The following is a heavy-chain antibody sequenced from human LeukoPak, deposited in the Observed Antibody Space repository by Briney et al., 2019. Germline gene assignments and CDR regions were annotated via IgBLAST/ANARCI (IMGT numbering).Heavy chain of an antibody. V-gene: IGHV1-2*02. D-gene: IGHD3-22*01. J-gene: IGHJ6*02. CDR1: GYTFSDSY. Sequence: ASVKVSCKASGYTFSDSYMHWVRQAPGQGLEWMGWINPNSGGTNYAQKFQGRVTMTRDTSISTAYMELSRLRSDDTAVYYCARLSCGDYHDSSGSCAGEGSMDVWGQGTTVIVSS. CDR2: INPNSGGT. CDR3: ARLSCGDYHDSSGSCAGEGSMDV.